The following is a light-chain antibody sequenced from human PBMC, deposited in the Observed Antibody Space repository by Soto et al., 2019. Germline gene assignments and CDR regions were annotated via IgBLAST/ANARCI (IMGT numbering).Light chain of an antibody. V-gene: IGKV3-20*01. CDR2: ASS. CDR1: QSVSSGY. J-gene: IGKJ4*01. CDR3: QRCGDSVT. Sequence: IVLTQSPGTLSLSPGERATLSCRASQSVSSGYLAWYRQKPGQAPRLLIYASSSRATGIPDRFSGSVSGTDFTLTISRLEPEDFAGYFCQRCGDSVTFGGGTKVEIK.